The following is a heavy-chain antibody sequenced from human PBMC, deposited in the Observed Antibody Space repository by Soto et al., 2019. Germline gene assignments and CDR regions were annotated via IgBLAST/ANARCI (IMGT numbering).Heavy chain of an antibody. CDR1: GFTFSSYA. V-gene: IGHV3-23*01. CDR2: ISGSGGST. D-gene: IGHD3-10*01. J-gene: IGHJ4*02. CDR3: AKLAKNPVRGVLHFDY. Sequence: GGSLRLSCAASGFTFSSYAMSWVRQAPGKGLEWVSAISGSGGSTYYADSVKGRFTISRDNSKNTLYLQMNSLRAEDTAVYYCAKLAKNPVRGVLHFDYWGQGTLVTVPQ.